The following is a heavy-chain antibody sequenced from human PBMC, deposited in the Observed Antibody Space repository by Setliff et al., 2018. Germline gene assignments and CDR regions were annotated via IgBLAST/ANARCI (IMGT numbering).Heavy chain of an antibody. V-gene: IGHV4-39*07. CDR1: GGSISSGNYY. J-gene: IGHJ4*02. Sequence: SETLSLTCTVSGGSISSGNYYWSWIRQPPGKRLEWIGEIIHSGSTNYNPSLKSRVTISMDTSKNQFSLKVSSVTAADTAVYYCARSFSRREKFLLDYWGQGALVTVSS. CDR3: ARSFSRREKFLLDY. CDR2: IIHSGST.